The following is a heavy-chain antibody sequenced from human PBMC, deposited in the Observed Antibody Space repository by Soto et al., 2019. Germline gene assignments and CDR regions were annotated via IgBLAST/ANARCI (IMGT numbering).Heavy chain of an antibody. V-gene: IGHV4-59*01. J-gene: IGHJ4*02. CDR3: ARVGYYYSSCYYYFDY. CDR2: IYHSGST. Sequence: QVQLQESGPGLVKPSETLSLTCTVSGGSISSYYWSWIRQPPGKGLEWIGYIYHSGSTNYNPYLKSRVTISVDTSKNQFSLKLTSVTAADTAVYYCARVGYYYSSCYYYFDYWGQGTLVTVSS. CDR1: GGSISSYY. D-gene: IGHD3-22*01.